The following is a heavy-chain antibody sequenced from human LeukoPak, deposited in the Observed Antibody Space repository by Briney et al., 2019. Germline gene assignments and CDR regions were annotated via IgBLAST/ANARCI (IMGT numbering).Heavy chain of an antibody. CDR3: AKDRPAAIRSPFFDY. CDR2: IKQDGSEK. Sequence: GGSLRLSCAASGFTFSSYWMSWVRQAPGKGLEWVAHIKQDGSEKYYVDSVKGRFTISRDNAKNSLYLQMNSLRAEDTAVYYCAKDRPAAIRSPFFDYWGQGTLVTVSS. CDR1: GFTFSSYW. V-gene: IGHV3-7*01. J-gene: IGHJ4*02. D-gene: IGHD2-2*01.